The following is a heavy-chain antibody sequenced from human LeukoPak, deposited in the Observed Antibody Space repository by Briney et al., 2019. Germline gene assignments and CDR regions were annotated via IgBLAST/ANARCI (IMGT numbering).Heavy chain of an antibody. V-gene: IGHV4-38-2*01. CDR3: ARFVRASSWFDP. J-gene: IGHJ5*02. CDR1: GYSISSGYY. Sequence: SETLSLTCAVSGYSISSGYYWGWIRQPPGKGLEWIGSIYHSGSTNYNPSLKSRVTMSVDTSKNQFSLKLSSVTAADTAVYYCARFVRASSWFDPWGQGTLVTVSS. CDR2: IYHSGST.